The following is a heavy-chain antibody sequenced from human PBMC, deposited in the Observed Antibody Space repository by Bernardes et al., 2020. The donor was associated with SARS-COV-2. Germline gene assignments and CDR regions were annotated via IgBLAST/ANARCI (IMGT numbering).Heavy chain of an antibody. CDR2: NNPNSGGT. Sequence: ASVKVSCKASGYTFTGYYIHWVRQAPGQGLEWMGWNNPNSGGTIYAQNFQGRVTMTRDTSISTAYMELSRLRSDDTAMYYCALPPSNYDRYGMDVWGQGTLVTVSS. D-gene: IGHD3-22*01. CDR1: GYTFTGYY. CDR3: ALPPSNYDRYGMDV. J-gene: IGHJ6*02. V-gene: IGHV1-2*02.